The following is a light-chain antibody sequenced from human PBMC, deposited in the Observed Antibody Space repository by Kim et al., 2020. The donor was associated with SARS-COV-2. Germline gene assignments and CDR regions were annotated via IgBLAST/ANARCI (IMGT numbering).Light chain of an antibody. CDR3: QQYSSYWT. CDR2: DAS. CDR1: QHISNW. J-gene: IGKJ1*01. V-gene: IGKV1-5*01. Sequence: SASGGDRVTITCRASQHISNWLAGYQQKPGKARKLLICDASTLESGVPSRFSGSGSGTEFTLTISSLQPDDFATYYCQQYSSYWTFGQGTKVEIK.